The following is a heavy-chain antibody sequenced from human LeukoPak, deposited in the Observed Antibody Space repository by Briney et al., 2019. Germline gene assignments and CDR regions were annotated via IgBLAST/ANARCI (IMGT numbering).Heavy chain of an antibody. CDR1: GGTFSSYA. V-gene: IGHV1-69*04. J-gene: IGHJ3*02. Sequence: SVKVSCKASGGTFSSYAISWVRQAPGQGLEWMGRIIPILGIANYAQKFQGRVTITADKSTSTAYMELSSLRSEDTAVYYCARDPHYGGNPSAFDIWGQGTMVTVSS. CDR3: ARDPHYGGNPSAFDI. CDR2: IIPILGIA. D-gene: IGHD4-17*01.